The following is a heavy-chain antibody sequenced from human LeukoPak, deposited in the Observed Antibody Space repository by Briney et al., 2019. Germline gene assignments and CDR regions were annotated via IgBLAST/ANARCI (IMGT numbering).Heavy chain of an antibody. D-gene: IGHD6-19*01. J-gene: IGHJ4*02. Sequence: GGSLRLSCSASGFTFSSYAMHWVRQAPGKGLEYVSAISSNGGSTYYADSVKGRFTISRDNSKDTLYLQMSSLRAEDTAVYYCVRISSSRWYAGDYWGQGTLVTVSS. V-gene: IGHV3-64D*06. CDR2: ISSNGGST. CDR1: GFTFSSYA. CDR3: VRISSSRWYAGDY.